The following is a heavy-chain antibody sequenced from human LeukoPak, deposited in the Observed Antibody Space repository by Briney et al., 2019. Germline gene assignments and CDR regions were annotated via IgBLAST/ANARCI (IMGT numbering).Heavy chain of an antibody. CDR3: ARQRTYYDILTGAVSYYMDV. CDR1: GFTFSSYD. Sequence: RAGGSLRLSCAASGFTFSSYDMHWVRQATGKGLEWVSAIGTAGDTYYPGSVKGLFTISRENAKNSLYLQMNSLRAGDTAVYYCARQRTYYDILTGAVSYYMDVWGKGTTVTVSS. D-gene: IGHD3-9*01. CDR2: IGTAGDT. J-gene: IGHJ6*03. V-gene: IGHV3-13*01.